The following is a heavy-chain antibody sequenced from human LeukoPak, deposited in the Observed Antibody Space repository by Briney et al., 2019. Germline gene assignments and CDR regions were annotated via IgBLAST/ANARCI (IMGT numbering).Heavy chain of an antibody. CDR3: ARAEEAYSSGWYYYYGMDV. D-gene: IGHD6-19*01. CDR1: GFTFSSNA. V-gene: IGHV3-30-3*01. Sequence: GGSLRLSCAASGFTFSSNAMHWVRQAPGKGLEWVAVISYDGSNKYYADYVKGRFTISRDNSKNTLYLEMNSLRAEDTAVYYCARAEEAYSSGWYYYYGMDVWGQGTTVTVSS. J-gene: IGHJ6*02. CDR2: ISYDGSNK.